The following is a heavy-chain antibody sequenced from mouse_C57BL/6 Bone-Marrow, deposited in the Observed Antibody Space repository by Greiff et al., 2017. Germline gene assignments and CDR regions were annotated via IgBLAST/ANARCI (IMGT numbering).Heavy chain of an antibody. CDR2: ISSGGSYT. D-gene: IGHD2-1*01. V-gene: IGHV5-6*01. CDR3: AREANLLWYWYFDV. CDR1: GFTFSSYG. Sequence: EVQVVESGGDLVKPGGSLKLSCAASGFTFSSYGMSWVRQTPDKRLEWVATISSGGSYTYYPDSVKGRFTISRDNAKNTLYLQMSSLKSEDTAMYDGAREANLLWYWYFDVWGTGTTVTVSS. J-gene: IGHJ1*03.